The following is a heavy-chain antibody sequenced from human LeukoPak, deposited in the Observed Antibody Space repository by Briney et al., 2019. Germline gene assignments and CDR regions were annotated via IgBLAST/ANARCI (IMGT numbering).Heavy chain of an antibody. CDR3: AKDPYRIAVAGTGPDY. D-gene: IGHD6-19*01. V-gene: IGHV3-30*02. Sequence: TGGSLRLSCAASGFTFSSYGMHWVRQAPGKGLEWVAFIRYDGSNKYYADSVKGRFTISRDNSKNTLYLQMNSLRAEDTAVYYCAKDPYRIAVAGTGPDYWGQGTLVTASS. J-gene: IGHJ4*02. CDR2: IRYDGSNK. CDR1: GFTFSSYG.